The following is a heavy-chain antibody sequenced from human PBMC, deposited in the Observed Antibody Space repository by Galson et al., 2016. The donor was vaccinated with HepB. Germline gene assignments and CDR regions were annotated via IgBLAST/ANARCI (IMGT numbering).Heavy chain of an antibody. CDR3: ARDRGWNLFDY. CDR1: GFTFSNSW. J-gene: IGHJ4*02. V-gene: IGHV3-7*01. D-gene: IGHD1-1*01. Sequence: SLRLSCAASGFTFSNSWMSWVRQAPGKGLEWVANINQDGSQKYYVGSVKGRFTFSRDNSKNSLSLQMNSLRAEDTAVYYCARDRGWNLFDYWGRGTLVTVSS. CDR2: INQDGSQK.